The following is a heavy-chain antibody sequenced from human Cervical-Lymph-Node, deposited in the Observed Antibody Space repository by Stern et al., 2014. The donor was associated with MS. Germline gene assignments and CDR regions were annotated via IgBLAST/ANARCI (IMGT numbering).Heavy chain of an antibody. CDR3: ARHGPPRRRDDSNHPNFDY. D-gene: IGHD5-24*01. V-gene: IGHV4-59*08. Sequence: QLQLQESGPGLVKPSETLSLTCTVSGGSISSNYWSWIRQPPGKGLEWIGYLSYSGNTNYNPSLKSRVTTSVDTSKNQFFLSLSSVTAADTAVYYCARHGPPRRRDDSNHPNFDYWGPGTLVAVSS. CDR2: LSYSGNT. J-gene: IGHJ4*02. CDR1: GGSISSNY.